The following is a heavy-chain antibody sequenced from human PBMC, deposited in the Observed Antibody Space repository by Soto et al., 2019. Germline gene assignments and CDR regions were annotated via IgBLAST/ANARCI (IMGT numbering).Heavy chain of an antibody. J-gene: IGHJ4*02. D-gene: IGHD4-17*01. CDR3: ARGGYYGDYYYFDY. CDR1: GGSISSYY. Sequence: QVQLQESGPGLVKPSETLSLTCTVSGGSISSYYWSWIRQPPGKGLEWIGYIYYSGSTNYNPSLKSRVTISVDTSQNRFSLKLSSVTAADTAVYYCARGGYYGDYYYFDYWGQGTLVTVSS. CDR2: IYYSGST. V-gene: IGHV4-59*01.